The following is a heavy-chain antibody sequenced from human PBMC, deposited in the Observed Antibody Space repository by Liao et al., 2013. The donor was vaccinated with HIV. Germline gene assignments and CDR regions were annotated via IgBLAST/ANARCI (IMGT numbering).Heavy chain of an antibody. D-gene: IGHD1-26*01. CDR2: IYTSGNT. Sequence: QVQLQESGPGLVKPSETLSLTCTVSGGSISSYYWSWIRQPAGKGLEWIGRIYTSGNTNYNPSLESRVTMSVDTSKNQLSLRLKSVTAADTAVYYCAREAVGGSASNDYWGQGTLVTVSS. CDR3: AREAVGGSASNDY. CDR1: GGSISSYY. V-gene: IGHV4-4*07. J-gene: IGHJ4*02.